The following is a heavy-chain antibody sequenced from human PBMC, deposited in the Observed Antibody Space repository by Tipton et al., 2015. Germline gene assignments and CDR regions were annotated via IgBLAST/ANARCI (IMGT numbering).Heavy chain of an antibody. CDR3: ARARGRHGGLLDS. Sequence: TLSLTCTVSGGSISSHYWSWIRQSPGKGLEWIGYISYSGTTNYNPSLKSRVTISVDTSKNQFFLRVTSVTAADTAMYYCARARGRHGGLLDSWGQGILVTVSS. J-gene: IGHJ4*02. D-gene: IGHD4-23*01. V-gene: IGHV4-59*11. CDR1: GGSISSHY. CDR2: ISYSGTT.